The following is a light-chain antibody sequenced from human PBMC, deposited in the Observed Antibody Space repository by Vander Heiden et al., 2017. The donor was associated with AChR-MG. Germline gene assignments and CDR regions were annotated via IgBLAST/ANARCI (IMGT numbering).Light chain of an antibody. CDR1: QSVGSN. J-gene: IGKJ1*01. CDR3: QQYNNWPQT. V-gene: IGKV3-15*01. Sequence: EIVMTQSPATLSVSPGERATLSCRASQSVGSNLAWYQQKPGQAPRLLIYGASTRATGIPARFSGSGSGTEFTLTISSLQSEDFAVYYCQQYNNWPQTFGQRTKVEIK. CDR2: GAS.